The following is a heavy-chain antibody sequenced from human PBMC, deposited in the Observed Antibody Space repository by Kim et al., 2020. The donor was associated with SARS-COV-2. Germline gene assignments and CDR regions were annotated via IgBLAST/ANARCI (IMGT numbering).Heavy chain of an antibody. V-gene: IGHV4-34*01. D-gene: IGHD4-4*01. CDR3: VRGGVWTTLPPDY. J-gene: IGHJ4*02. Sequence: YKPPLKRRVTISVDTTKNQFSLKVSAVTAADTAVYYCVRGGVWTTLPPDYWGQGTLVTVSS.